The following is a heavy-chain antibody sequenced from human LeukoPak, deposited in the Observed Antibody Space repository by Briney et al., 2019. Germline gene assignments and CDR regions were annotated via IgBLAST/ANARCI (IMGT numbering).Heavy chain of an antibody. CDR3: ARDPNGDYIGAFDF. CDR1: GFTFNNYA. D-gene: IGHD4-17*01. CDR2: ITGGGRT. Sequence: GGSLRLSCAASGFTFNNYAMMWVRQAQGQGLEWVSAITGGGRTYYADSVKGRFTISRDNSKNTLYLQMNSLTAEDTALYFCARDPNGDYIGAFDFLGQGTVVTVSS. V-gene: IGHV3-23*01. J-gene: IGHJ3*01.